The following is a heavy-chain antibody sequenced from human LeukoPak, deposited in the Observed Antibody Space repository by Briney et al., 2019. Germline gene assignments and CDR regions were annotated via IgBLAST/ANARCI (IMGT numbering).Heavy chain of an antibody. V-gene: IGHV3-7*01. CDR1: GFTFSSYW. J-gene: IGHJ4*02. D-gene: IGHD4/OR15-4a*01. CDR2: IKQDGSEK. CDR3: ARSGQVVANYELFDY. Sequence: GGSLRLSCAASGFTFSSYWMSWVRQAPGKGLEGVANIKQDGSEKYYVDSVKGRFTISRDNAKNSLYLQMNSLRAEDTAVYYCARSGQVVANYELFDYWGQGTLVTVSS.